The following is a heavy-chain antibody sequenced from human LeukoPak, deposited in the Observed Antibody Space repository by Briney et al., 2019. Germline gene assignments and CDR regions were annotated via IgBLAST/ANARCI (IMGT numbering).Heavy chain of an antibody. CDR1: GYTFTSYD. D-gene: IGHD2-2*01. V-gene: IGHV1-8*03. Sequence: GASVKVSCKASGYTFTSYDINWVRQATGQGLEWMGYMNPNSGNTGYAQKFQGRVTITKNTSISTAYMDLSSLRSEDTAVYYCARGSTLGSCTSSSCHNWFDPWGQGTLVTVSS. CDR2: MNPNSGNT. J-gene: IGHJ5*02. CDR3: ARGSTLGSCTSSSCHNWFDP.